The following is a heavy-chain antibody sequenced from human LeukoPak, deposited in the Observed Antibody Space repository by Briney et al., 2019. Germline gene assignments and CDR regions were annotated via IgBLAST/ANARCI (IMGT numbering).Heavy chain of an antibody. CDR1: GFTFSSYA. V-gene: IGHV3-23*01. CDR3: AKKGRYYDSSGYFSLDY. CDR2: ISGSGGST. Sequence: GGSLRLSCAASGFTFSSYAMSWVRQAPGKGLEWVSAISGSGGSTYYADSVKGRFTISRDNSKNTLYLQMNSLRAEDTAVYYCAKKGRYYDSSGYFSLDYWGQGTLVTVSS. D-gene: IGHD3-22*01. J-gene: IGHJ4*02.